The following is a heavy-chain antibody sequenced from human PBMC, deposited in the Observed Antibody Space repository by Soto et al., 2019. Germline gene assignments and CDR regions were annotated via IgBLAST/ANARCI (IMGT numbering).Heavy chain of an antibody. Sequence: QVQLVESGGGVVQPGTSLRLSCAASGFRFKSFVMHWVRQAPGKGLEWVAFTSYDGNNKDYGDSVKGRFTASRDNSQNTLHLQMDFLRQEDPALYYCARWGATGGFDLWGQGTLVSVSS. CDR1: GFRFKSFV. CDR2: TSYDGNNK. CDR3: ARWGATGGFDL. V-gene: IGHV3-30*19. D-gene: IGHD3-16*01. J-gene: IGHJ4*02.